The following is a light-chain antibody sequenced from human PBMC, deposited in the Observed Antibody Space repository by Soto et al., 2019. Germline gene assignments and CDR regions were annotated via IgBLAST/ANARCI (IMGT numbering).Light chain of an antibody. J-gene: IGKJ5*01. CDR3: QQYGTSPPST. CDR2: GAS. V-gene: IGKV3-20*01. CDR1: QSVSSSY. Sequence: EIVLTQSPGTLSLSPGERATLSCRASQSVSSSYLAWDQQKPGQAPRLLINGASSRATGIPDRFSGSGSGTDFTITISRLEPEDFAVYYCQQYGTSPPSTFGQGTRLEIK.